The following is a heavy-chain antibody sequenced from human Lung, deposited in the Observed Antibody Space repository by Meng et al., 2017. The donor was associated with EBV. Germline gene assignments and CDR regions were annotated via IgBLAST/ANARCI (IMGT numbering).Heavy chain of an antibody. Sequence: VQLQESGPGLVKPSQTLSLTCTVSGGSISSGGYYWSWIRQHPGKGLEWIGYISYSGSTYYNPSLKSRVTISVDTSKNQFSLKLSSVTAADTAVYYCARTHFYDSSNYGFDYWGQGTLVTVSS. J-gene: IGHJ4*02. CDR2: ISYSGST. V-gene: IGHV4-30-4*08. CDR1: GGSISSGGYY. D-gene: IGHD3-22*01. CDR3: ARTHFYDSSNYGFDY.